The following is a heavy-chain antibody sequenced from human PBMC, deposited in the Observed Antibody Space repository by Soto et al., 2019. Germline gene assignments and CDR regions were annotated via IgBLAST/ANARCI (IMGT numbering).Heavy chain of an antibody. J-gene: IGHJ4*02. D-gene: IGHD2-15*01. V-gene: IGHV4-31*03. CDR1: GGSISSGGYY. Sequence: TLSLTCTVSGGSISSGGYYWSWIRQHPGKGLEWIGYIYYSGSTYYNPSLKSRVTISVDTSKNQFSLKLSSVTAADTAVYYCARVHCSGGSCFLAYWGQGTLVTVSS. CDR3: ARVHCSGGSCFLAY. CDR2: IYYSGST.